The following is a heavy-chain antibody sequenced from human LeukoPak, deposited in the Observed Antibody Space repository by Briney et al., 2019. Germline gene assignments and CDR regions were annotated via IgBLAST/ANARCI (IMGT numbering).Heavy chain of an antibody. D-gene: IGHD6-19*01. V-gene: IGHV3-23*01. CDR3: AKGGWYGNNWFDP. CDR1: GFTFSKNG. J-gene: IGHJ5*02. Sequence: PGGSLRLSCAASGFTFSKNGMSWVRQAPGKGLEWVSAISGSGGSTYYADSVKGRFTISRDNSKNTLYLQMNSLRAEDTAVYYCAKGGWYGNNWFDPWGQGTLVTVSS. CDR2: ISGSGGST.